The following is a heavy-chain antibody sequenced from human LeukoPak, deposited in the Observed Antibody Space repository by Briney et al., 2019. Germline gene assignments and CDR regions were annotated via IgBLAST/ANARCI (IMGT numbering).Heavy chain of an antibody. Sequence: GGSLRLSCAASGFTFSSYAMSWVRQAPGKGLEWVSAISGSGGSTYYADSVKGRFTISRDNSKNTLYLQMNSLRAEDTAVYYCARTIGYCSSTSCYSAVKPPDYYMDVWGKGTTVTISS. D-gene: IGHD2-2*01. CDR1: GFTFSSYA. J-gene: IGHJ6*03. CDR2: ISGSGGST. CDR3: ARTIGYCSSTSCYSAVKPPDYYMDV. V-gene: IGHV3-23*01.